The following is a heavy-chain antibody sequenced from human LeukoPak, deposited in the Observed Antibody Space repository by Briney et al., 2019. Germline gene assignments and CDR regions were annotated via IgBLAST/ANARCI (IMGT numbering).Heavy chain of an antibody. J-gene: IGHJ4*02. CDR3: ARHRYSSSWYEGEMGVYYFDY. D-gene: IGHD6-13*01. V-gene: IGHV5-51*01. Sequence: GESLKISCKGSGYSFTSYWIGWVRQMPGKGLEWMGIIYPGDSDTRYSPSFQGQVTISADKSISTAYLQWSSLKASDTAMYYCARHRYSSSWYEGEMGVYYFDYWGQGTLVTVSS. CDR1: GYSFTSYW. CDR2: IYPGDSDT.